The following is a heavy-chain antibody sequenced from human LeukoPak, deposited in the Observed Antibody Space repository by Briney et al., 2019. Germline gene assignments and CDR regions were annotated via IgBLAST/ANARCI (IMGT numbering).Heavy chain of an antibody. CDR3: ARDLPISDSSGYYLDY. CDR2: IDNGGSYT. D-gene: IGHD3-22*01. J-gene: IGHJ4*02. CDR1: GFIFSSKW. Sequence: GGSLRLSCAASGFIFSSKWIHWVRQAPGKGLEWVSRIDNGGSYTSYADSVKGRFTISRDNAKNTLYLQMDSLRAEDTAVYYCARDLPISDSSGYYLDYWGQGTVVTVSS. V-gene: IGHV3-74*01.